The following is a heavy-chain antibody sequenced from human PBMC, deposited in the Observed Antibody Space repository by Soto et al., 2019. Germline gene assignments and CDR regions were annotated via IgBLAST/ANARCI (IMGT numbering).Heavy chain of an antibody. CDR1: GFTFNAYA. CDR3: ARVASDYINSVDH. CDR2: IGGSGGNR. D-gene: IGHD4-4*01. Sequence: EVQLLESGGGLVQPGGSLRLSCAASGFTFNAYAMTWVHQAPGKGLEWVSAIGGSGGNRYYGASVRGRFTISRDNSKDTVDLQMNSLRVEDTAVYYCARVASDYINSVDHWGQGILVSVSS. V-gene: IGHV3-23*01. J-gene: IGHJ4*02.